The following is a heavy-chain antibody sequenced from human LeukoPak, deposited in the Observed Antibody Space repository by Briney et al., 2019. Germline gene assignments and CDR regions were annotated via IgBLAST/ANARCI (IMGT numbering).Heavy chain of an antibody. Sequence: GGSLRLSCVASKFTFADYAMHWVRQVPGKGLEWVSGINWKGDIIGYADSVKGRVTISRDNAKNSLFLQMNSLRSEDTAMYYCAKGLNRISYSFDYWGLGTLVTVSS. J-gene: IGHJ4*02. CDR1: KFTFADYA. V-gene: IGHV3-9*01. CDR2: INWKGDII. D-gene: IGHD3-10*01. CDR3: AKGLNRISYSFDY.